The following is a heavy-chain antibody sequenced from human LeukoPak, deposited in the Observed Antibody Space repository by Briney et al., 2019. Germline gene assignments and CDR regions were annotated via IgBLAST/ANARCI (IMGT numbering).Heavy chain of an antibody. CDR3: ARDPRTVRI. V-gene: IGHV3-30*02. Sequence: GGSLRLSCVVSGFTFSSYGMHWVRQAPGKGLEWVAFIRYDGSNKYYADSVKGRFTISRDNSKNTLYLQMNSLRVEDTAVYYCARDPRTVRIWGQGTLVTVSS. CDR1: GFTFSSYG. J-gene: IGHJ4*02. CDR2: IRYDGSNK. D-gene: IGHD1-1*01.